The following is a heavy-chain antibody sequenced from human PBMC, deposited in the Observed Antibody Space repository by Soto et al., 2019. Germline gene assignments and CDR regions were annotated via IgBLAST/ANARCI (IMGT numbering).Heavy chain of an antibody. CDR3: AREVQVHTPGFFH. D-gene: IGHD3-10*01. CDR1: GGTFNTYA. J-gene: IGHJ4*01. Sequence: QVQLVQSGAEMKKPGSSVKVSCQSSGGTFNTYAMNWVRQAPGQGPEWMGDISPMFCAANYAPKFQGRVTITPDESTGTTYRQLSSLTSEDTALFFCAREVQVHTPGFFHWGHGNLVTVSS. CDR2: ISPMFCAA. V-gene: IGHV1-69*19.